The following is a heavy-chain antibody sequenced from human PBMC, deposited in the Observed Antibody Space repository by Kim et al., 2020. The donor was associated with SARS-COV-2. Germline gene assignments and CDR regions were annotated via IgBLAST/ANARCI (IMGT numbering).Heavy chain of an antibody. V-gene: IGHV4-34*01. CDR1: GGSFSGYY. Sequence: SETLSLTCAVYGGSFSGYYWSWIRQPPGKGLEWIGEINHSGSTNYNPSLKSRVTISVDTSKNQFSLKLSSVTAADTAVYYCARGALGHLSAPYFQHLGQG. D-gene: IGHD3-16*01. CDR3: ARGALGHLSAPYFQH. J-gene: IGHJ1*01. CDR2: INHSGST.